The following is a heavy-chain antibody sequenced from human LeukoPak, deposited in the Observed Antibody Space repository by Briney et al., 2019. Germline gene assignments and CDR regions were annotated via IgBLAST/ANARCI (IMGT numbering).Heavy chain of an antibody. J-gene: IGHJ4*02. CDR2: IWYDGGSK. Sequence: GGSLRLSCSASGFIFRSCAMHWVRQAPGKGLEWVAVIWYDGGSKYYADSVKGRFTISRDNSKNTLYLQMNSLRAEDTAVYYCARGIYRSGWYYFDYWGQGTLVTVSS. CDR1: GFIFRSCA. D-gene: IGHD6-19*01. CDR3: ARGIYRSGWYYFDY. V-gene: IGHV3-33*08.